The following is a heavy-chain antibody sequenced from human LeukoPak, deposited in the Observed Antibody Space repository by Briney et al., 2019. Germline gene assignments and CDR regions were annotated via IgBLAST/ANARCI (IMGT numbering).Heavy chain of an antibody. CDR1: GGSISSSSYY. CDR2: IYYSGST. D-gene: IGHD3-3*01. J-gene: IGHJ5*02. CDR3: ARSPYDFWSGYYTTYNWFDP. Sequence: KPSETLSLTCTVSGGSISSSSYYWGWIRQPPGKGLEWIGSIYYSGSTYYNPSLKSRVTISVDTSKNQFSLKLSSVTAADTAVYYCARSPYDFWSGYYTTYNWFDPWGQGTLVTVSS. V-gene: IGHV4-39*07.